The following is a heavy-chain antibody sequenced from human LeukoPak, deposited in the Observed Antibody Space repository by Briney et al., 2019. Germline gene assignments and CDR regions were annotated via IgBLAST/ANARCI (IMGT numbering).Heavy chain of an antibody. CDR2: INHSGST. J-gene: IGHJ5*02. D-gene: IGHD2-2*01. V-gene: IGHV4-34*01. Sequence: SETLSLTCAAYGGSFSGYYWSWIRQPPGKGLEWIGEINHSGSTNYNPSLKSRVTISVDTSKNQFSLKLSSVTAADTAVYYCARASADWFDPWGQGTLVTVSS. CDR3: ARASADWFDP. CDR1: GGSFSGYY.